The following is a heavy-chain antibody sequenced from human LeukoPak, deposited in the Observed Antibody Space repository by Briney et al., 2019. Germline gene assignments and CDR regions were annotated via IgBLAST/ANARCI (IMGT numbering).Heavy chain of an antibody. V-gene: IGHV4-34*01. D-gene: IGHD3-9*01. CDR2: INHSGST. CDR3: ARAHDILTGYYMWEFDY. Sequence: SETLSLXCAVYGGSFSGYYWSWIRQPPGKGLEWIGEINHSGSTNYNPSLKSRVTISVDTSKNEFSLKLSSVTAADTAVYYCARAHDILTGYYMWEFDYWGQGTLVAVSS. J-gene: IGHJ4*02. CDR1: GGSFSGYY.